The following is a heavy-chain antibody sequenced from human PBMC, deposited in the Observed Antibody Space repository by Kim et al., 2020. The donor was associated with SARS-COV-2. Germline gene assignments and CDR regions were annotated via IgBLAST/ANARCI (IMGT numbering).Heavy chain of an antibody. V-gene: IGHV3-21*01. CDR2: ISSSSSYI. D-gene: IGHD2-2*01. Sequence: GGSLRLSCAASGFTFSSYSMNWVRQAPGKGLEWVSSISSSSSYIYYADSVKGRFTISRDNAKNSLYLQMNSLRAEDTAVYYCARDGVPPDVVVPAAPNWFDPWGQGTLVTVSS. CDR3: ARDGVPPDVVVPAAPNWFDP. J-gene: IGHJ5*02. CDR1: GFTFSSYS.